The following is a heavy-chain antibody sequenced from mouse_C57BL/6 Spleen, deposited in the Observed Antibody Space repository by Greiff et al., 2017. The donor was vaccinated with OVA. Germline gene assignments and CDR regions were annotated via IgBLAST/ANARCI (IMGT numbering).Heavy chain of an antibody. J-gene: IGHJ1*03. CDR1: GYSITSGYY. D-gene: IGHD2-2*01. CDR3: ASYGYDEGYFDV. CDR2: ISYDGSN. V-gene: IGHV3-6*01. Sequence: VQLQQSGPGLVKPSQSLSLTCSVTGYSITSGYYWYWIRQFPGNILEWMGYISYDGSNNYKPSLKNRISITRDTTKNQFFLKLNSVTTEDTATYYRASYGYDEGYFDVWGTGTTVTVSS.